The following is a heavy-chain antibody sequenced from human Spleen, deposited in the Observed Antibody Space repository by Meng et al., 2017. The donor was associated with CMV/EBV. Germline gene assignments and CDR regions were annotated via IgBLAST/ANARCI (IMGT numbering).Heavy chain of an antibody. Sequence: SRGAFSCCAISCDRQAPGQGLQCMGKRLPIFGAANYAQRFQDSVTITTDESTSTDYMELSTLRSEDTAVYYCASSEGGCGGDCYSRYWGQGTLVTVSS. CDR3: ASSEGGCGGDCYSRY. V-gene: IGHV1-69*05. CDR1: RGAFSCCA. CDR2: RLPIFGAA. J-gene: IGHJ4*02. D-gene: IGHD2-21*01.